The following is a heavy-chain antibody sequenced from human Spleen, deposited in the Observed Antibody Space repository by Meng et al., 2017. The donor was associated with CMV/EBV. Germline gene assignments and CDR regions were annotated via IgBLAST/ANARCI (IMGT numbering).Heavy chain of an antibody. V-gene: IGHV3-7*01. CDR1: GFTFSNYW. J-gene: IGHJ4*02. D-gene: IGHD6-13*01. CDR2: IKQDGSEK. Sequence: GESLKISCAASGFTFSNYWMSWVRQAPGKGLEWVANIKQDGSEKYYVDSVKGRFTISRDNAKNSQYLQMNSLRAEDTAVYYCAGQYSSSWYGTDYFDYWGQGTLVTVSS. CDR3: AGQYSSSWYGTDYFDY.